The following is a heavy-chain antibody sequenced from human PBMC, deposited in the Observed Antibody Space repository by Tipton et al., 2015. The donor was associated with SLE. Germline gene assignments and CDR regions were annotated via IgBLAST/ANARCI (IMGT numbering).Heavy chain of an antibody. Sequence: TLSLTCAVSGYSISSGYYWGWIRQPPGKGLEWIGSIYHSGSTNYNPSLKSRVTISVDTSKNQFSLKLSSVTAADTAVYYCARDGVGLLGGGYYGMDVWGQGTTVTVSS. J-gene: IGHJ6*02. CDR3: ARDGVGLLGGGYYGMDV. CDR2: IYHSGST. CDR1: GYSISSGYY. V-gene: IGHV4-38-2*02. D-gene: IGHD3-16*01.